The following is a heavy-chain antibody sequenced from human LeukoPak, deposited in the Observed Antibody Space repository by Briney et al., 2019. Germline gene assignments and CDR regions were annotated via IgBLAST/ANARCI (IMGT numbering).Heavy chain of an antibody. J-gene: IGHJ4*02. D-gene: IGHD5-12*01. V-gene: IGHV3-64*01. Sequence: GGSLRLSCEASGFTFRSYWMHWVRQAPGKGLEYVSAISSDGSSTYYANSVKGRLTISRDNSKNTLYLHMGSLRTEDMAVYYCARESASTAWLFDYWGQGTLVTVSS. CDR2: ISSDGSST. CDR1: GFTFRSYW. CDR3: ARESASTAWLFDY.